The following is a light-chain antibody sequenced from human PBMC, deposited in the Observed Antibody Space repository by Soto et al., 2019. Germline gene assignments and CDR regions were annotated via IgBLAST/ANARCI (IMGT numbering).Light chain of an antibody. CDR2: GAS. CDR3: QQYHNWPPQYT. Sequence: EIVMTQSPATLSVSPGERATVSCRASQTINSNLAWYQQKPGQAPRLLIHGASTRATGVPARFSGSGSGTEFTLTISSLQSEDFAVYYCQQYHNWPPQYTFGQGTKRQI. J-gene: IGKJ2*01. CDR1: QTINSN. V-gene: IGKV3-15*01.